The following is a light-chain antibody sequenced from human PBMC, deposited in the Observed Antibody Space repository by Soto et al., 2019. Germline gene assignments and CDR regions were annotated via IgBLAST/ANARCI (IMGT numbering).Light chain of an antibody. J-gene: IGKJ2*01. Sequence: DIQMTQSPSSLSVSVGDRVIITCRASQSITNYLNWYQQKPGKAPKLLVYAASSLQSGVPSRFSGNGSGTDFTLTINSLQPEDFATYYCQQSDSYFYTFGQGTKLEIK. CDR1: QSITNY. V-gene: IGKV1-39*01. CDR3: QQSDSYFYT. CDR2: AAS.